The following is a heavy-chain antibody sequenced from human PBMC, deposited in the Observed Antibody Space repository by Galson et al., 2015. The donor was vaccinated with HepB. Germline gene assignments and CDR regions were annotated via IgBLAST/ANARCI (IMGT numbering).Heavy chain of an antibody. J-gene: IGHJ3*02. V-gene: IGHV3-30-3*01. CDR3: ASSSGGLWFGELLSAFDI. D-gene: IGHD3-10*01. CDR1: GFTFSSYA. Sequence: SLRLSCAASGFTFSSYAMHWVRQAPGKGLEWVAVLSYDGSNKYYADSVKGRFTISRDNSKNTLYLQMNSLRAEDTAVYYCASSSGGLWFGELLSAFDIWGQGTMVTVSS. CDR2: LSYDGSNK.